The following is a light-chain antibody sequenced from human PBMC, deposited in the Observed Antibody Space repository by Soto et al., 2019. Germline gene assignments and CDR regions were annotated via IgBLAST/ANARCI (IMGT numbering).Light chain of an antibody. V-gene: IGKV3-15*01. CDR3: QQNYGTPGT. J-gene: IGKJ1*01. CDR1: QGVGSN. CDR2: DAS. Sequence: IVVTQSPATLSVSPGERVTLSCRASQGVGSNLAWYQQRPGQAPRLLIYDASTRATGIPDRFSGSGSGTDFTLTISSLQSEDFATYYCQQNYGTPGTFGQGTKVDVK.